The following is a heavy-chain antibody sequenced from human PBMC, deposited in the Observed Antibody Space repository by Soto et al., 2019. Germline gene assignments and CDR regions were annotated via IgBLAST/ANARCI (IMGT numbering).Heavy chain of an antibody. J-gene: IGHJ6*04. CDR1: GGSFSDYY. CDR2: INHSGST. Sequence: SETLSLTCSVYGGSFSDYYWSWIRQPPGKGLEWIGEINHSGSTNSNPSLKSRVTLSVHTSKNQFSLKLSSVTAADTAVYYCARARKGSGSDYYYHYGMDVWGKGTTVTVSS. V-gene: IGHV4-34*01. CDR3: ARARKGSGSDYYYHYGMDV. D-gene: IGHD3-3*01.